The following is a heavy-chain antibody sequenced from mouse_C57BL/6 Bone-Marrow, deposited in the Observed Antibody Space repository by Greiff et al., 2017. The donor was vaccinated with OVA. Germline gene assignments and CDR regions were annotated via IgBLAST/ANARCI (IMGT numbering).Heavy chain of an antibody. J-gene: IGHJ4*01. CDR3: ARDSITTEAIDY. V-gene: IGHV1-69*01. CDR1: GYTFTSYW. CDR2: IDPFDSYT. Sequence: VQLQQSGAELVMPGASVKLSCKASGYTFTSYWMHWVKKRTGQGLEWIGEIDPFDSYTNYNQKFKGKSTLTVDKSSSTAYMHLSSLTSEDSAVYYCARDSITTEAIDYWGQGTSVTVSS. D-gene: IGHD1-2*01.